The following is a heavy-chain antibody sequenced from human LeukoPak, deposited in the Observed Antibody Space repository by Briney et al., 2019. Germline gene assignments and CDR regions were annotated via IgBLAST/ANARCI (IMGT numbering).Heavy chain of an antibody. V-gene: IGHV3-23*01. CDR2: ISGDNT. Sequence: GGSLRLSCAGSGSSFISYAMSWVRQAPGKGLEWVSGISGDNTFYADSVKGRFAISRDSSKNTLYLQMNGLRAEDTAINYCARVPRGKWFDPWGQGTLVTVSS. CDR1: GSSFISYA. CDR3: ARVPRGKWFDP. J-gene: IGHJ5*02.